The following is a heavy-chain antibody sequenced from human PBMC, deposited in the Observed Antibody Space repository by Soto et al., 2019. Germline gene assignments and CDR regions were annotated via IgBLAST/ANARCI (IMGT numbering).Heavy chain of an antibody. D-gene: IGHD6-13*01. CDR3: AREDSSSERDSDYYYYYGMDV. CDR1: GGSFSGYY. V-gene: IGHV4-34*01. J-gene: IGHJ6*02. CDR2: INHSGST. Sequence: AETLSLTCAVYGGSFSGYYWSWIRQPPGKGLEWIGEINHSGSTDYNPSLKSRVTITVDTSKNQFSLKLSSVTAEDTAVYYCAREDSSSERDSDYYYYYGMDVWGQGTTVTVSS.